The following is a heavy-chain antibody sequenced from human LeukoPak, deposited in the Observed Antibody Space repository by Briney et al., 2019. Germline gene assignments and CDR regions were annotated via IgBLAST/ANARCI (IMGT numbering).Heavy chain of an antibody. CDR2: IYASGSS. J-gene: IGHJ3*02. CDR1: GGSFSSGTY. CDR3: ARVGTSNDAFDI. D-gene: IGHD1-26*01. Sequence: PSQTLSLTCTVSGGSFSSGTYWSWIRQSAGKGLEWIGRIYASGSSSYNPSLKSRVTISLDTSENQFSLKLSSVTAADTAVYYCARVGTSNDAFDIWGQGTMVTVSS. V-gene: IGHV4-61*02.